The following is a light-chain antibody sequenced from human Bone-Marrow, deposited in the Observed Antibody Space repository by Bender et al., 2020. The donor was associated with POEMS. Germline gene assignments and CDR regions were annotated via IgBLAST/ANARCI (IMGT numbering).Light chain of an antibody. J-gene: IGLJ2*01. Sequence: SYELTQPPSVSVSPGQTARITCSGDALPKKYAYWYQQKSGQAPGLVIYDDSKRPSGIPERFAGSNSGDIATLTISGNQALDEADYYCQAWDTSSVVFGGGTKLTVL. CDR2: DDS. CDR1: ALPKKY. V-gene: IGLV3-10*01. CDR3: QAWDTSSVV.